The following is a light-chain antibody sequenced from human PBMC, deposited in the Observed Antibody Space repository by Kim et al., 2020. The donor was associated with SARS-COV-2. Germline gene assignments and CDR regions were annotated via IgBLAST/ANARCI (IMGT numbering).Light chain of an antibody. CDR2: GAS. CDR3: QLYGISPRT. Sequence: LSPGERATLSCPASPGVSSTYLALYQQKPGQAPRLLIYGASSRATGLPDSFSGSVSGTYFSLTLSSMVPEYFAVYYCQLYGISPRTFGQGTKLEI. J-gene: IGKJ2*01. CDR1: PGVSSTY. V-gene: IGKV3-20*01.